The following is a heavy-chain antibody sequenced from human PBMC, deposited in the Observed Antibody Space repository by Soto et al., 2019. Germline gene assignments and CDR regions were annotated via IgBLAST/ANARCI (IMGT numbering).Heavy chain of an antibody. CDR2: IYPGDSET. Sequence: GESLKISCKGSGYNFTTFWIGWVRQMPGKGLEWMGIIYPGDSETKYSPDFEGQVTISADRSTNTAYLQWRSLRASDTAMYYCARLGFPGAIYFDSWGLGTLVTAPQ. V-gene: IGHV5-51*01. J-gene: IGHJ4*02. CDR3: ARLGFPGAIYFDS. CDR1: GYNFTTFW.